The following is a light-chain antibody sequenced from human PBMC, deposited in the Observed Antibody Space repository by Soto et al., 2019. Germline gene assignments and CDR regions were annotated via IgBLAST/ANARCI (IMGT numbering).Light chain of an antibody. CDR3: QHYYSYPRT. V-gene: IGKV1-5*03. CDR1: QSISSW. Sequence: DIQMTQSPSTLSASVGDRVTITCRASQSISSWLAWYQHKPGKAPNLLIYKASSLESGVPSRFSGSGSGTEFTLTISSLQPYDFATYYCQHYYSYPRTFGQGTKVEIK. CDR2: KAS. J-gene: IGKJ1*01.